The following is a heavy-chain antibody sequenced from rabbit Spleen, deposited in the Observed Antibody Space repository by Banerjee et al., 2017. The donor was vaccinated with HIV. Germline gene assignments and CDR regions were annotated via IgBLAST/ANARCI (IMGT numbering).Heavy chain of an antibody. V-gene: IGHV1S29*01. CDR1: GFSLSSNE. D-gene: IGHD8-1*01. Sequence: QQQLKETGGGLVQPGGSLTLSCKASGFSLSSNELNWVRQAPGKGLEYIGWISTFGSAYYASWVNGRFSISRENTQNTVSLQMNSLTAADTATYLCARTGSSWSLNLWGPGTLVTVS. CDR2: ISTFGSA. CDR3: ARTGSSWSLNL. J-gene: IGHJ4*01.